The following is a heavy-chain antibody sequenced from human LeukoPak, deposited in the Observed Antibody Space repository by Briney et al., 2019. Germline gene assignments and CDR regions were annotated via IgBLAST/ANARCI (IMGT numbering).Heavy chain of an antibody. CDR3: ARGGVYSSGSYYLYYFDY. D-gene: IGHD6-19*01. J-gene: IGHJ4*02. CDR1: GFTFSSYA. CDR2: ISYDGGNK. V-gene: IGHV3-30-3*01. Sequence: KPGRSLRLSCVASGFTFSSYAMHWVRQAPGKGLEWVALISYDGGNKYYADSVKGRFTISRDNSKNTLYLQMNSLRAEDTAVYYCARGGVYSSGSYYLYYFDYWGQGTLVTVSS.